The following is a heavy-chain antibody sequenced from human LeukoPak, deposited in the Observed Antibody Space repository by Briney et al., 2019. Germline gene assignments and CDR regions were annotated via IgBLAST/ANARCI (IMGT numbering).Heavy chain of an antibody. Sequence: SETLSLTCAVSGYSISSGYYWGWFRQPPGKGLEWIGCIYHSGSTQYNPSLKSRVTISVDTSKNQFSLNLSAVTAAATAVYYWAQRGGTNTPYFSSYMDVGEKGPGVP. V-gene: IGHV4-38-2*01. J-gene: IGHJ6*03. CDR3: AQRGGTNTPYFSSYMDV. CDR2: IYHSGST. CDR1: GYSISSGYY. D-gene: IGHD1/OR15-1a*01.